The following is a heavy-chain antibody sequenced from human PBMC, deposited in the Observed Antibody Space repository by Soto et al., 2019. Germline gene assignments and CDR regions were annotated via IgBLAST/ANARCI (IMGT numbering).Heavy chain of an antibody. Sequence: PGESLKISCKGSGYSFTSYWIGWVRQMPGKGLEWMGIIYPGDSDTRYSPSFQGQVTISRDNAKSSLHLQINNLRAGDTAVYYCARVWPEGDARYQYHGLDVWGQGTTVTVSS. D-gene: IGHD2-21*02. V-gene: IGHV5-51*01. CDR2: IYPGDSDT. CDR3: ARVWPEGDARYQYHGLDV. CDR1: GYSFTSYW. J-gene: IGHJ6*02.